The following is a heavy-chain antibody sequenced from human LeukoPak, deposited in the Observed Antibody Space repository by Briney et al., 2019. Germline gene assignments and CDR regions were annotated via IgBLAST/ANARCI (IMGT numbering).Heavy chain of an antibody. V-gene: IGHV3-23*01. CDR3: AKDCNGGNCYIDY. J-gene: IGHJ4*02. CDR2: MSGRGVST. Sequence: GGSLRLSCAASGFTFTNYAMSWVRQAPGKGLEWVSGMSGRGVSTYYTDSVKGRFTISSDNSKNTLYLQMNSLRAEDTAIYYCAKDCNGGNCYIDYWGQGTLVTVAS. D-gene: IGHD2-15*01. CDR1: GFTFTNYA.